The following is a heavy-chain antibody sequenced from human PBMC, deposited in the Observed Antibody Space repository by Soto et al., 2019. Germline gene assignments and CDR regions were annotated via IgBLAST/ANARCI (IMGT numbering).Heavy chain of an antibody. CDR1: GFTLGKYT. J-gene: IGHJ3*02. V-gene: IGHV3-66*03. CDR3: AREISLVVVTGDAFDI. D-gene: IGHD3-22*01. CDR2: SYSTGGT. Sequence: GGSLRLSCAASGFTLGKYTMGWVRQAPGKGLEWVAESYSTGGTEYADSVKGRFTISRDNSKNTLYLQMNSLRAEDTAVYYCAREISLVVVTGDAFDIWGQGTMVTVSS.